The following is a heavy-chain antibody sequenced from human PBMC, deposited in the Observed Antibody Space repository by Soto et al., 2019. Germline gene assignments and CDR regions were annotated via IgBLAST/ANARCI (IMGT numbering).Heavy chain of an antibody. J-gene: IGHJ5*02. CDR1: GGSISSYY. Sequence: SETLSLTCTVSGGSISSYYWSWIRQPPGKGLEWIGYIYNSGSTNYNPNYNPTLKSRVTISVDTSKNQFSLKLSSVTAADTAVYYCARGSLGNWFDPWGQGTLVTVSS. CDR3: ARGSLGNWFDP. CDR2: IYNSGSTNYNP. V-gene: IGHV4-59*01.